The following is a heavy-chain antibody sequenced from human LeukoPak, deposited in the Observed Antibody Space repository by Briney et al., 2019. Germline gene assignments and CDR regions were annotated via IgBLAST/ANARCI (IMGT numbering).Heavy chain of an antibody. CDR3: TIFNY. Sequence: SGGSLRVSCAASGFTFSSHGMRWVRQAPGKGLEWVSTISGSGDNTYYADSVKGRFTISRDNSKSTLYLQMQSLRAEDTAVYYCTIFNYWGQGALVTVSS. CDR1: GFTFSSHG. CDR2: ISGSGDNT. V-gene: IGHV3-23*01. D-gene: IGHD3-3*01. J-gene: IGHJ4*02.